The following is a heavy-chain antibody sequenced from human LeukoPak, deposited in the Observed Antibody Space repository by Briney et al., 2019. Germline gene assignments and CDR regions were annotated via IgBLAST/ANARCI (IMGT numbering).Heavy chain of an antibody. CDR3: AKVRGTLGARSLEWLLGIPDY. Sequence: GGSLRLSCAASGFTFSSYAMSWVRQAPGKGLEWVAVISYDGSNKYYADSVKGRFTISRDNSKNTLYLQMNSLRAEDTAVYYCAKVRGTLGARSLEWLLGIPDYWGQGTLVTVSS. V-gene: IGHV3-30*18. J-gene: IGHJ4*02. CDR2: ISYDGSNK. CDR1: GFTFSSYA. D-gene: IGHD3-3*01.